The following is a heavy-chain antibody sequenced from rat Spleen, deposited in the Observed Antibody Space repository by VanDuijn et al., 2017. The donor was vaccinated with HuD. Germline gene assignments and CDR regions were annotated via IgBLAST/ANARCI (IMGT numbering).Heavy chain of an antibody. Sequence: EVQLVESGGGLVQPGRSMKLSCAASGFIVSTYDVAWVRQAPTKGLEWVASISYDGSNTYYRDSVKGRFTISRNNAKSTLYLQMDSLRSEDTATYYCTRPHSSHYVMDAWGQGASVTVSS. J-gene: IGHJ4*01. V-gene: IGHV5-25*01. CDR2: ISYDGSNT. D-gene: IGHD1-8*01. CDR3: TRPHSSHYVMDA. CDR1: GFIVSTYD.